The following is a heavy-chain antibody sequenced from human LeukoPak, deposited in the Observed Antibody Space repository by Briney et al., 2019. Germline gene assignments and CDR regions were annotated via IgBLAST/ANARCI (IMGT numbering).Heavy chain of an antibody. CDR2: ISSSSSYI. J-gene: IGHJ4*02. CDR3: AKALWFGETRGYFDY. V-gene: IGHV3-21*04. Sequence: GGSLRLSCAASGFTFSSYSMNWVRQAPGKGLEWVSSISSSSSYIYYADSVKGRFTISRDNAKNSLYLQMNSLRAEDTAVYYCAKALWFGETRGYFDYWGQGTLVTVSS. CDR1: GFTFSSYS. D-gene: IGHD3-10*01.